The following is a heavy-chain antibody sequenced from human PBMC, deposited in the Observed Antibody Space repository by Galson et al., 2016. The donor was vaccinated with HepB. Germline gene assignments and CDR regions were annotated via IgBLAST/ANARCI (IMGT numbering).Heavy chain of an antibody. CDR3: TSAPGHLNHYHGMDV. CDR2: IRSKAYGGTT. D-gene: IGHD1-14*01. V-gene: IGHV3-49*03. CDR1: GFTFGDYA. J-gene: IGHJ6*02. Sequence: SLRLSCAASGFTFGDYAMSWFRQAPGKGLEWVGFIRSKAYGGTTEYAASVKGRFTISRDDSKSIAYLQMNSLKTEDTGVYYCTSAPGHLNHYHGMDVWGQGTTVTVSS.